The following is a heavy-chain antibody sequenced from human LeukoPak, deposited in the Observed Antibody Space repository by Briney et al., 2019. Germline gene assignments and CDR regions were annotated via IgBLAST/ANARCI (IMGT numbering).Heavy chain of an antibody. CDR2: IYYSGST. Sequence: SETLSLTCTVSGGSISSSSYYWGWIRQPPGKGLEWIGSIYYSGSTYYNPSLKSRVTISVDTSKNQFSLKLSSVTAADTAVYYCARESRTTTLGFDPWGQGTLVTVSS. D-gene: IGHD4-11*01. CDR3: ARESRTTTLGFDP. CDR1: GGSISSSSYY. J-gene: IGHJ5*02. V-gene: IGHV4-39*07.